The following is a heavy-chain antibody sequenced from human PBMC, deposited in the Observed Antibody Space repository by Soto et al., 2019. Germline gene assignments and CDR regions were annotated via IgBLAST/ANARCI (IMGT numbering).Heavy chain of an antibody. CDR2: ISAYSGNK. J-gene: IGHJ6*02. D-gene: IGHD2-2*02. V-gene: IGHV1-18*01. CDR1: GYNFVTYG. Sequence: QVQLMQSGVEVKKPGASVKVSCQASGYNFVTYGITWVRQAPGQGLEWMGWISAYSGNKNYAQKFQGRVTMTTDKSTSIAYMELRSLRSDDTAVYFCARGGDCSSTSCYSPNYYYGLGVWGQGTTVTVSS. CDR3: ARGGDCSSTSCYSPNYYYGLGV.